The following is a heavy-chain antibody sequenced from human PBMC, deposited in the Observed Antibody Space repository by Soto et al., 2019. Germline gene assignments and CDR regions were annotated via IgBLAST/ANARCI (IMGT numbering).Heavy chain of an antibody. V-gene: IGHV5-10-1*01. Sequence: GESLKISCKVSGYSFTSYWISWVRQMPGKGLEWMGRIDPSDSYTNYSPSFQGHVTISADKSISTAYLQWSSLKASDTAMYYCASTPRYVLRFLEWLPGGYYYGMDVWGQGTTVTVSS. D-gene: IGHD3-3*01. CDR2: IDPSDSYT. J-gene: IGHJ6*02. CDR3: ASTPRYVLRFLEWLPGGYYYGMDV. CDR1: GYSFTSYW.